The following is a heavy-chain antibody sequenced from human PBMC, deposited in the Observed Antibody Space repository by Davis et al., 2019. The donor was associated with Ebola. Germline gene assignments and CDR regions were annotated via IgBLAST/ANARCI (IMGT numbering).Heavy chain of an antibody. J-gene: IGHJ5*02. Sequence: GESLKISCAASGFTFSSYEMNWVRQAPGKGLEWVSYISSSGSTIYYADSVKGRFTISRDNAKNSLYLQMNSLRAEDTAVYYCARGWETVLRFLEWLHPPHNWFDPWGQGTLVTVSS. V-gene: IGHV3-48*03. D-gene: IGHD3-3*01. CDR3: ARGWETVLRFLEWLHPPHNWFDP. CDR1: GFTFSSYE. CDR2: ISSSGSTI.